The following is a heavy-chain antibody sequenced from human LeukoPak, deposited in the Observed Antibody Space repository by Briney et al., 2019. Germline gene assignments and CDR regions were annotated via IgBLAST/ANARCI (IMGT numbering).Heavy chain of an antibody. V-gene: IGHV3-21*01. CDR1: GFTFSSYS. CDR2: ISSSSSYI. J-gene: IGHJ4*02. CDR3: ARVSGYCSSTSCFDY. Sequence: GGSLRLSCAAPGFTFSSYSMNWVRQAPGKGLEWVSSISSSSSYIYYADSVKGRFTISRDNAKNSLYLQMNSLRAEDTAVYYCARVSGYCSSTSCFDYWGQGTLVTVSS. D-gene: IGHD2-2*01.